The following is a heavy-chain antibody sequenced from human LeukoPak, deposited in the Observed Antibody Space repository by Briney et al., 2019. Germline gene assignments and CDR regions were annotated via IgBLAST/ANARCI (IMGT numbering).Heavy chain of an antibody. D-gene: IGHD3-10*01. CDR2: IRYDGSNK. J-gene: IGHJ4*02. Sequence: PGGSLRLSCAASGFTFSRYWMSWVRQAPGKGLEWVAFIRYDGSNKYYADSVKGRFTISRDNSKNTLYLQMNSLRAEDTAVYYCAKDRSGAAWPDYWGQGTLVTVSS. CDR1: GFTFSRYW. V-gene: IGHV3-30*02. CDR3: AKDRSGAAWPDY.